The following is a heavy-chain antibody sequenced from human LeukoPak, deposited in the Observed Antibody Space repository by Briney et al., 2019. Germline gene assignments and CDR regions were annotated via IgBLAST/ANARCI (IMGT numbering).Heavy chain of an antibody. D-gene: IGHD3-9*01. J-gene: IGHJ6*03. Sequence: SETLSLTCTVSGYSISTGYYWDWIRQPPGKGLEWIGTFYHSGSTNYNPSLKSRVTISVDTSKNQFSLKLSSVTAADTAVYYCARIAGKYYDILTGYLSYYNYYYMDVWGKGTTVTISS. CDR2: FYHSGST. V-gene: IGHV4-38-2*02. CDR3: ARIAGKYYDILTGYLSYYNYYYMDV. CDR1: GYSISTGYY.